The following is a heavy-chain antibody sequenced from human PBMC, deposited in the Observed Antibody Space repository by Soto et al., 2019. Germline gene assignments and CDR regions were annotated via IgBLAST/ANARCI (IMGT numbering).Heavy chain of an antibody. CDR2: ISSSSSYI. J-gene: IGHJ4*02. Sequence: EVQLVESGGGLVKPGGSLRLSCAASGFTFSMYSMNWVRQAPGKGLEWVSSISSSSSYIYYADSVKGRFTISRDNAKNSLYLQMNSLRAEDTAVYYCASGGPYYYDSSGYQAYWGQGTLVTVSS. D-gene: IGHD3-22*01. CDR3: ASGGPYYYDSSGYQAY. CDR1: GFTFSMYS. V-gene: IGHV3-21*01.